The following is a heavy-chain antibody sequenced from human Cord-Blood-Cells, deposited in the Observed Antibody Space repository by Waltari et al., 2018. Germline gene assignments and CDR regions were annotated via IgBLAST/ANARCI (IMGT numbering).Heavy chain of an antibody. J-gene: IGHJ6*03. CDR2: IYYSGST. V-gene: IGHV4-39*07. Sequence: QLQLQESGPGLVKPSETLSLTCTVSGGSISSSSYYWGWLRQLPGKGLEWIGSIYYSGSTYYNPSLKSRVTISVDTSKNQFSLKLSSVTAADTAVYYCARITMVRGVIYYYYYYMDVWGKGTTVTVSS. D-gene: IGHD3-10*01. CDR3: ARITMVRGVIYYYYYYMDV. CDR1: GGSISSSSYY.